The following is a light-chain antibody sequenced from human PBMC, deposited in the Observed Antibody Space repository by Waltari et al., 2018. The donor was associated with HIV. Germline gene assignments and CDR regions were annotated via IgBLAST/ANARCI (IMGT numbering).Light chain of an antibody. Sequence: QSVLTQPPSASGTPGQRVTISCSGSSSNIGSNTVNWYQQLPGTAPKLLIYSSNQRPSGVPDRISGSKSGTSASLAISGLQSEDEADYYCAAWDDSLNGLVFGGGTKLTVL. CDR3: AAWDDSLNGLV. CDR2: SSN. V-gene: IGLV1-44*01. J-gene: IGLJ3*02. CDR1: SSNIGSNT.